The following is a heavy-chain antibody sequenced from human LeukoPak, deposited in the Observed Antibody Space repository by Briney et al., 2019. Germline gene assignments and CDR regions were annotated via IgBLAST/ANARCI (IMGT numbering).Heavy chain of an antibody. CDR2: IYYSGST. V-gene: IGHV4-59*01. CDR1: GGSISSYY. J-gene: IGHJ3*02. Sequence: SETLSLTCTVSGGSISSYYCSGIRQPPGKGLEWIGYIYYSGSTNCNPSVKSRVAMSVDTSKKQFSLKLSSLTAADTAVYYCARGGTAVIAPYAFDIWGHGTMVTVSS. D-gene: IGHD4-23*01. CDR3: ARGGTAVIAPYAFDI.